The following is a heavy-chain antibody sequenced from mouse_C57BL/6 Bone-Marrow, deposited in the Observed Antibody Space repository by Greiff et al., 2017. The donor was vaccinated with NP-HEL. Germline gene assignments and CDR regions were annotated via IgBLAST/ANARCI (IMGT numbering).Heavy chain of an antibody. D-gene: IGHD2-3*01. CDR1: GFSLSTSGMG. V-gene: IGHV8-12*01. Sequence: QVQLKESGPGILQSSQTLSLTCSFSGFSLSTSGMGVSWIRQPAGNGLEWLAHIYWDDDKRYNPSLKSRLTISKDTSRNQVFLKITSEDTADTATDYGARRGGWLIRYAMDYWDQGTAVTVSA. CDR2: IYWDDDK. CDR3: ARRGGWLIRYAMDY. J-gene: IGHJ4*01.